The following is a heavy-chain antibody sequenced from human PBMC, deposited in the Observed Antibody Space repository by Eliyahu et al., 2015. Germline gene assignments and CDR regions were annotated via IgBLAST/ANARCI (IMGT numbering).Heavy chain of an antibody. CDR1: GYSFTTYW. D-gene: IGHD4/OR15-4a*01. CDR2: IYPGDSDI. CDR3: ARPRTPMVPDDGFDV. Sequence: EVQLVQSGAEVEKPGESLKXSCKASGYSFTTYWIAWVRQMPGKGLEWMGIIYPGDSDIRYSPSFQGQVTMSVDKSISTAYLQWSSLKASDTAMYYCARPRTPMVPDDGFDVWSRGTKVTVSS. J-gene: IGHJ3*01. V-gene: IGHV5-51*03.